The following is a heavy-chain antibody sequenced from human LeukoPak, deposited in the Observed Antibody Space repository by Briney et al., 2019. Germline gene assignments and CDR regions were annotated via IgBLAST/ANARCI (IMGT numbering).Heavy chain of an antibody. CDR2: VYYSGST. V-gene: IGHV4-59*01. D-gene: IGHD3-10*01. J-gene: IGHJ3*02. Sequence: SETLSLTCTVSGGSISSYYWSWIRQPPGKGLEWMGNVYYSGSTNYNPSLKSRVTITVDTSKNQYSLMLNSITAADTAVYYCAGGGYYGSGTYYQDDAFDIWGQGKMVTVSS. CDR3: AGGGYYGSGTYYQDDAFDI. CDR1: GGSISSYY.